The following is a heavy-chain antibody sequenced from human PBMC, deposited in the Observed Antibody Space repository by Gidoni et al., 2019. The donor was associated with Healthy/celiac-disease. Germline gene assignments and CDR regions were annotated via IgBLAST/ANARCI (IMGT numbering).Heavy chain of an antibody. CDR2: ISYDGTNK. J-gene: IGHJ2*01. Sequence: QLQLVGSGGGVVQPGRSLGLSCAASGFPLSRYAMHWVPCAPGKGLEWVAVISYDGTNKSYEESGKGRFTISRDNSKNTLYLQKNSLRAEDTAVYYCAREVEGEMLVYAGAMAVAHGYFDLWGRGTLVTVSS. CDR3: AREVEGEMLVYAGAMAVAHGYFDL. CDR1: GFPLSRYA. D-gene: IGHD2-8*01. V-gene: IGHV3-30*01.